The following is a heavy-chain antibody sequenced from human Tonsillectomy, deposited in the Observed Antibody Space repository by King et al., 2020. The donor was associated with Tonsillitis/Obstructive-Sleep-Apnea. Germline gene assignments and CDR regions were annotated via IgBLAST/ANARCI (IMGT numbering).Heavy chain of an antibody. CDR2: IDYSGST. D-gene: IGHD1-14*01. V-gene: IGHV4-59*01. J-gene: IGHJ3*02. CDR3: AREEPGMDAFDI. CDR1: GGSISSYY. Sequence: VQLQESGPGLVKPSETLSLTCTVSGGSISSYYWSWIRQPPGKELEWIGYIDYSGSTNYNPSLKSRVTISVDTSKNKFSLKLSSVTAADTAVYYCAREEPGMDAFDIWGQGTMVTVSS.